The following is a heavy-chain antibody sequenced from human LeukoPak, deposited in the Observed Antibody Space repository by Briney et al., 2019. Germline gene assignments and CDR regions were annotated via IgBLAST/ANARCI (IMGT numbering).Heavy chain of an antibody. V-gene: IGHV3-13*01. CDR2: IGTAGDT. Sequence: GGSLRLSCAASGFTFSSYDMHWVRQATGKGLEWVSAIGTAGDTYYPGSVKGRFTISRENAKNSLYLQMNSLRAGDTAVYYCARGPYYYGSGSYYKGGFDYWGQGTLVTVSS. CDR1: GFTFSSYD. J-gene: IGHJ4*02. D-gene: IGHD3-10*01. CDR3: ARGPYYYGSGSYYKGGFDY.